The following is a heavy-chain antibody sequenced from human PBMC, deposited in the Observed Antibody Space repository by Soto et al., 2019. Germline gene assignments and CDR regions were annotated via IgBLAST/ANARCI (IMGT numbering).Heavy chain of an antibody. CDR1: GFTFNNYA. V-gene: IGHV3-23*01. D-gene: IGHD3-10*01. CDR3: AKGRGGSGSLPPHVDF. Sequence: EVQLLESGGGLVQPGGSLRLSCAASGFTFNNYAMTWVRQAPGKGLEWVSAISGGGDTTSYADSVKGRFTVSRDGSKNTLYLQMSSLRAEDTALYYCAKGRGGSGSLPPHVDFWGQGTLVTVSS. CDR2: ISGGGDTT. J-gene: IGHJ4*02.